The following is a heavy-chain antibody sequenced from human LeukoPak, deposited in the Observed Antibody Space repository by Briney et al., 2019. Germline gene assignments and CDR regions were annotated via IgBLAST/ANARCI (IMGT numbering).Heavy chain of an antibody. V-gene: IGHV3-11*03. J-gene: IGHJ4*02. CDR3: ARTMALSPGGHFDY. CDR2: ISDDGSYA. Sequence: GGSLRLSCAASGLTYRNYYFSWVRQAPGKGLEWISYISDDGSYANYADSVRGRFTISRDNAKNSLFLQMNSLRVEDTAVYYCARTMALSPGGHFDYWGQGTLVTVSS. CDR1: GLTYRNYY. D-gene: IGHD5-24*01.